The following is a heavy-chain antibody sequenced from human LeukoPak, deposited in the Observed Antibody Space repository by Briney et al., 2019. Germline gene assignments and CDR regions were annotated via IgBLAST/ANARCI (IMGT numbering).Heavy chain of an antibody. CDR1: GYTFTGYY. CDR2: INPNSGGT. J-gene: IGHJ4*02. Sequence: ASVKVSCKASGYTFTGYYIHWVRQAPGQGLEWMGWINPNSGGTNYAQKFQGRVTMTRDTSISTAYMELSRLRSDDTAVYYCARDFGRTGDQNYWGQGTLVTVSS. V-gene: IGHV1-2*02. D-gene: IGHD7-27*01. CDR3: ARDFGRTGDQNY.